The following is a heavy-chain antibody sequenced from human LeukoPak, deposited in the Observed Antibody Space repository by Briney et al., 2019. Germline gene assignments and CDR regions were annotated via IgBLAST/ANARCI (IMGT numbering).Heavy chain of an antibody. Sequence: GSGPTLVKPTQTLTLTCAFSGFSLSTSGVGVGWIRQPPGKALEWLALIYWDDDKRYSPSLKSRLTITKDTSKNQVVLTMTNMDPVDTATYYCAHRLHWTTYYDFWSGYHDAFDIWGQGTMVTVSS. J-gene: IGHJ3*02. CDR3: AHRLHWTTYYDFWSGYHDAFDI. CDR2: IYWDDDK. V-gene: IGHV2-5*02. CDR1: GFSLSTSGVG. D-gene: IGHD3-3*01.